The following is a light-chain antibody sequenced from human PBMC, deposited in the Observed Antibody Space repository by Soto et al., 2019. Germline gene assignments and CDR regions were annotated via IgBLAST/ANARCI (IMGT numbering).Light chain of an antibody. CDR2: SNN. J-gene: IGLJ2*01. V-gene: IGLV1-44*01. CDR3: AAWDDSLNGVV. Sequence: QSVLTQPPSASGTPGQRVTISCSGSSSNIGSNTVNWYQQVPGTAPKLLIYSNNQRPSGVPDRFSGSRSATSASLAISGVQSEDEADYYCAAWDDSLNGVVFGGGTKLTVL. CDR1: SSNIGSNT.